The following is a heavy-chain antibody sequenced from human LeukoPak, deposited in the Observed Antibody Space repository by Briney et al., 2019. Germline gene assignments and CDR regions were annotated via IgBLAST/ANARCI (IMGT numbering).Heavy chain of an antibody. CDR1: GYIYTSYW. J-gene: IGHJ4*02. V-gene: IGHV5-51*01. Sequence: GESLKISCNSSGYIYTSYWIGWVRQMPGKGLEWMGIIYPGDSDTRYSPSFQGQVTISADKSISTAYLQWSSLKASDTAMYYCARVSFSFGPLDYWGQGTLVTVSS. CDR2: IYPGDSDT. D-gene: IGHD3-10*01. CDR3: ARVSFSFGPLDY.